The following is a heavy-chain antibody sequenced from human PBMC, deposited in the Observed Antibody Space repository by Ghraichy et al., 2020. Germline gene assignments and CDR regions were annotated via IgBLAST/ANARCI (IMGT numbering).Heavy chain of an antibody. D-gene: IGHD6-19*01. CDR2: IKQDGSEK. CDR1: GFTFSSYW. CDR3: ARDEPVAGPAYYYYGMDV. J-gene: IGHJ6*02. Sequence: GALRLSCAASGFTFSSYWMSWVRQAPGKGLEWVANIKQDGSEKYYVDSVKGRFTISRDNAKNSLYLQMNSLRAEDTAVYYCARDEPVAGPAYYYYGMDVWGQWITVTVSS. V-gene: IGHV3-7*01.